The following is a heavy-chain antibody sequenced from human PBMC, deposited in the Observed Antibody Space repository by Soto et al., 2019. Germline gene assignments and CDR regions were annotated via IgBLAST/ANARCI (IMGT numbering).Heavy chain of an antibody. Sequence: GGSLRLSCAASGFTFSSYAMSWVRQAPGKGLEWVSAISGSGGSTYYADSVKGRFTISRDNSKNTLYLQMNSLRAEDTAVYYCAKGPTGTYYYYYMDVWGKGTTVTVSS. J-gene: IGHJ6*03. V-gene: IGHV3-23*01. CDR2: ISGSGGST. CDR3: AKGPTGTYYYYYMDV. D-gene: IGHD4-4*01. CDR1: GFTFSSYA.